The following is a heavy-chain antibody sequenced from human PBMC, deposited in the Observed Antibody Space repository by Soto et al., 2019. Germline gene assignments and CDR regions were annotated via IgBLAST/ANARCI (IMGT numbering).Heavy chain of an antibody. J-gene: IGHJ6*02. CDR2: IGEGGFST. CDR1: GDSISSGYY. CDR3: ARDSITRVSSDVPGMDV. Sequence: ETLSLTCAVSGDSISSGYYWAWVRQAPGKGLEWVSVIGEGGFSTQYAASVKGRFTISRDNSKNMLYLQMNSLRSDDTAVYYCARDSITRVSSDVPGMDVWGQGTTVTVSS. D-gene: IGHD3-16*01. V-gene: IGHV3-53*01.